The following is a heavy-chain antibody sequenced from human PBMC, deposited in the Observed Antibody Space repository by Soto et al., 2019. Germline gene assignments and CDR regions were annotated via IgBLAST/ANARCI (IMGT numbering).Heavy chain of an antibody. CDR2: IWYDGSNK. J-gene: IGHJ6*02. V-gene: IGHV3-33*01. Sequence: QVQLVESGGGVVQPGRSLRLSCAASGFTFSSYGIHWVRQAPGKGLEWVAVIWYDGSNKYYADSVKGRFTISRDNSKNTLYLQMNSLRAEDTAVYYCARDAYSSWYAFGYYGIDVWGQGTTVTVSS. D-gene: IGHD6-13*01. CDR3: ARDAYSSWYAFGYYGIDV. CDR1: GFTFSSYG.